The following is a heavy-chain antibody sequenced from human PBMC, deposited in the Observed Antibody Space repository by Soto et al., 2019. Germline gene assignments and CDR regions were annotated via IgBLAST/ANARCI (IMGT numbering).Heavy chain of an antibody. J-gene: IGHJ4*02. CDR2: INPILRIP. Sequence: QVQLVQSGAEVKKPGSSVKVSCKASGATYSNSAISWVRQAPGQGLEWMGGINPILRIPDYAHKFQGRVTITADESTNTVYMDLGSLRSEDTALYFCARGGVDVVATSAFDYWGQGTLVTVSS. V-gene: IGHV1-69*10. CDR1: GATYSNSA. D-gene: IGHD5-12*01. CDR3: ARGGVDVVATSAFDY.